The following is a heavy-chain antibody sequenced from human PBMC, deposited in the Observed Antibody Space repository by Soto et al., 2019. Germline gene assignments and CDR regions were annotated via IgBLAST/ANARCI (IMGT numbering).Heavy chain of an antibody. CDR2: IDDTGTII. CDR3: TRDQTVAGPTTFDY. Sequence: EVQLVESGGGLVQPGGSLRLSCAASGFTFSTYWMHWVRQTPGERLMWVSRIDDTGTIITYADSVKGRFTISRDNAKNTLYLQMDSLRAEDTAIYYCTRDQTVAGPTTFDYCGQGTLVTVSS. D-gene: IGHD6-19*01. J-gene: IGHJ4*02. V-gene: IGHV3-74*01. CDR1: GFTFSTYW.